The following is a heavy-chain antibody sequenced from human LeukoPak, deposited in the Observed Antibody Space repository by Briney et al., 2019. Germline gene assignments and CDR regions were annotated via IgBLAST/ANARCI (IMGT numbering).Heavy chain of an antibody. CDR1: GYTFTSYG. CDR3: ARDVYCSSTSCYGAEYFQH. D-gene: IGHD2-2*01. CDR2: ISTYSGNT. Sequence: GASVKVSCKASGYTFTSYGISWVRQAPGLGLEWMGWISTYSGNTNYAQKLQGRVTMTTDTSTSTAYMELRSLRSDDTAVYYCARDVYCSSTSCYGAEYFQHWGQGTLVTVSS. V-gene: IGHV1-18*01. J-gene: IGHJ1*01.